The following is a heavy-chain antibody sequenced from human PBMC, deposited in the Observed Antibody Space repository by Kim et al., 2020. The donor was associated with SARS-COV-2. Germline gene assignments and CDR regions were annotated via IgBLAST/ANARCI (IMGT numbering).Heavy chain of an antibody. CDR3: AGLXVVASSDDS. CDR1: GGSISTRTYS. J-gene: IGHJ4*02. Sequence: SETLSLTCSVSGGSISTRTYSWGWIRQPPGKGLEWIGNINYRGTTYYNLSLKSRVAMSVDTSKNQFSLKLNSVTAADTAIYYCAGLXVVASSDDSWGQGTXVTVSS. D-gene: IGHD2-15*01. CDR2: INYRGTT. V-gene: IGHV4-39*01.